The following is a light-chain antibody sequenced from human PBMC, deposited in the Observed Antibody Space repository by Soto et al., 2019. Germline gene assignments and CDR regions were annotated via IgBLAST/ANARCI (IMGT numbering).Light chain of an antibody. J-gene: IGKJ4*01. CDR2: GAS. Sequence: EIVMTQSPATLSVSPGERATLSCRASQSVSSNLAWYQQKPGQAPRLLIYGASTRATGIPARFSGSGSGTEFTLTISSLQSEDFAVYYCQQYTNWLTFGGGTKV. V-gene: IGKV3-15*01. CDR3: QQYTNWLT. CDR1: QSVSSN.